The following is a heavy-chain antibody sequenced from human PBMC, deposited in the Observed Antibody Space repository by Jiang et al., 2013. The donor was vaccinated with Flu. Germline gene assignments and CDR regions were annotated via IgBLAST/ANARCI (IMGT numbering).Heavy chain of an antibody. Sequence: LLKPSETLSLTCTVSGGSISSSSYYWGWIRQPPGKGLEWIGSIYYSGSTYYNPSLKSRVTISVDTSKNQFSLKLSSVTAADTAVYYCAKTNGAVADNWGQGTLVTVSS. V-gene: IGHV4-39*01. CDR1: GGSISSSSYY. CDR2: IYYSGST. J-gene: IGHJ4*02. CDR3: AKTNGAVADN. D-gene: IGHD6-19*01.